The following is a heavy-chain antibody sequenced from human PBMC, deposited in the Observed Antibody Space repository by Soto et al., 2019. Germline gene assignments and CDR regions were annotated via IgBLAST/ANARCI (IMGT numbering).Heavy chain of an antibody. D-gene: IGHD1-1*01. V-gene: IGHV3-23*01. Sequence: EVQLLESGGSLVQPGGSLRLSCAASGFTFISYSMNWVRQAPGKGLEWVSGFIASGSTSYADSVQGRFTISRDNSKNTLYLQMNSLRAEDTAVYYCAKGNGFDTWGQGTLVTVSS. CDR1: GFTFISYS. CDR2: FIASGST. J-gene: IGHJ5*02. CDR3: AKGNGFDT.